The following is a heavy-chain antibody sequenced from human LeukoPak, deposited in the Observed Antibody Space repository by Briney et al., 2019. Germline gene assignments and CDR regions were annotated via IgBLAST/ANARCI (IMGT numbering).Heavy chain of an antibody. CDR2: IKQDGSEK. J-gene: IGHJ4*02. CDR3: ARDLGNGYPADKFDL. CDR1: GFTFSSYY. V-gene: IGHV3-7*01. Sequence: GGSLRLSCAASGFTFSSYYMNWVRQAPGKGLEWVANIKQDGSEKYYVDSMKGRFTVSRDNAKNSVYLQINSLRAEDTAVYYCARDLGNGYPADKFDLWGQGTLVTVSS. D-gene: IGHD5-18*01.